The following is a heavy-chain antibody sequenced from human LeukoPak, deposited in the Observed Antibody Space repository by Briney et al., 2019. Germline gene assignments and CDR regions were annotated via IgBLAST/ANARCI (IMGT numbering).Heavy chain of an antibody. D-gene: IGHD4-11*01. V-gene: IGHV3-43*01. CDR1: GFKFDDYT. J-gene: IGHJ6*03. CDR2: MSWNSDYT. CDR3: ARAPTVTPSGYYYYYMDV. Sequence: GGSLRLSCAASGFKFDDYTMHWVRRAPGKGLEWVSLMSWNSDYTSYADSVKGRFTISRDNAKNSLYLQMNSLRAEDTAVYYCARAPTVTPSGYYYYYMDVWGKGTTVTVSS.